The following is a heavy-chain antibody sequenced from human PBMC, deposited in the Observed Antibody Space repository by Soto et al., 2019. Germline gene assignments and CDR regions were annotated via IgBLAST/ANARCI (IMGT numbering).Heavy chain of an antibody. CDR2: IYYSGST. J-gene: IGHJ5*02. CDR3: ASGEVVAAAASWGVWFDP. D-gene: IGHD6-13*01. V-gene: IGHV4-30-4*01. CDR1: GGSISSGDYY. Sequence: QVQLQESGPGLVKPSQTLSLTCTVSGGSISSGDYYWSWIRQPPGKGLEWIGYIYYSGSTYYNPSLKSRGTISVDTSKNQVSLKLSSVTAADTAVYYCASGEVVAAAASWGVWFDPLGQGTLVTVSS.